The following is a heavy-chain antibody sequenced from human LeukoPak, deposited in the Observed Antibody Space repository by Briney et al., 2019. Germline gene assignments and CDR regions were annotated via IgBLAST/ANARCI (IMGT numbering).Heavy chain of an antibody. CDR1: GGSISSGGYY. CDR3: AREMVVATKIDY. V-gene: IGHV4-30-2*01. Sequence: SETLSLTCTVSGGSISSGGYYWSWIRQPPGKGLEWIGYIYHSGSTYYNPSLKSRVTISVDRSKNQFSLKLSSVTAADTAVYYCAREMVVATKIDYWGQGTLVTVSS. CDR2: IYHSGST. J-gene: IGHJ4*02. D-gene: IGHD5-12*01.